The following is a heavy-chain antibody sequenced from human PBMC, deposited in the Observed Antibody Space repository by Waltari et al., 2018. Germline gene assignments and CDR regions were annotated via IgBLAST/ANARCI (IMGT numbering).Heavy chain of an antibody. V-gene: IGHV4-4*07. Sequence: QVQLQESGPGLVKPSETLSLTCTVSGGSISSYYWSWIRQPAGKGLEWIGRIYTSGSTNYNPSLKSRVTMSVDTSKNQFSLKLSSVTAADTAVYYCAREAYIVVVPATRRAGAFDIWGQGTMVTVSS. CDR1: GGSISSYY. D-gene: IGHD2-2*01. J-gene: IGHJ3*02. CDR3: AREAYIVVVPATRRAGAFDI. CDR2: IYTSGST.